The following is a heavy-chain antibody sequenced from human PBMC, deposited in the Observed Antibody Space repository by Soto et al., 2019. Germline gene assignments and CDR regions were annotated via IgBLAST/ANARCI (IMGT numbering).Heavy chain of an antibody. Sequence: PGGSLGLSWAASGFTFSSYGMHWVRQAPGEGLEWVAVIWFDGSNKYYADSVKGRFTISRDNSKNTLYLQMNSLRAEDTAVYYCATGDTAMDVYYYYGMDVWGQGTTVTVSS. J-gene: IGHJ6*02. CDR3: ATGDTAMDVYYYYGMDV. D-gene: IGHD5-18*01. CDR2: IWFDGSNK. CDR1: GFTFSSYG. V-gene: IGHV3-33*01.